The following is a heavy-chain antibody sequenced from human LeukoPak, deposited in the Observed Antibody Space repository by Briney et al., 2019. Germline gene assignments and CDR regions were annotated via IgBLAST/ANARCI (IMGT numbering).Heavy chain of an antibody. V-gene: IGHV4-34*12. CDR2: IFHSGNT. CDR3: ARHLYRGTPGRRYYYYYGMDV. J-gene: IGHJ6*02. CDR1: GFTFSSYA. Sequence: GSLRLSCAASGFTFSSYAMSWVRQSPGRGLEWIGEIFHSGNTDYNPSLKSRVTISVDTSKNQFSLKLSSVTAADTAVYYCARHLYRGTPGRRYYYYYGMDVWGQGTTVTVSS. D-gene: IGHD1-1*01.